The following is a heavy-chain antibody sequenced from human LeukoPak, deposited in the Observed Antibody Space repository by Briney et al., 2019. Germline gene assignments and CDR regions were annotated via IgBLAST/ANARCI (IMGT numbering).Heavy chain of an antibody. CDR2: IWSDGSNK. V-gene: IGHV3-33*01. D-gene: IGHD4-17*01. CDR1: GFIFRSYA. Sequence: GRSLRLSCAASGFIFRSYAIHWVRQAPGKGLEWVAVIWSDGSNKYYAVSVKGRFTISRDNSKNMVDLQMNSLRVEDTAVYYCARDQGCGEWGFDYWGQGTLVTVSS. J-gene: IGHJ4*02. CDR3: ARDQGCGEWGFDY.